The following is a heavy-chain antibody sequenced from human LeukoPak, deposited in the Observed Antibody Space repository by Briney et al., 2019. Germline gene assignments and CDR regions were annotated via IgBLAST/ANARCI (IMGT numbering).Heavy chain of an antibody. CDR2: INPNSGGT. CDR3: AREGTADIYYDSSGLVPKGDWFDP. V-gene: IGHV1-2*02. J-gene: IGHJ5*02. Sequence: ASVKVSCKTSGYPFIDHYMHWVRQAPGQGLEWMGWINPNSGGTNYAQKFQGRVTMTRDTSISTAYMELSRLRSDDTAVYYCAREGTADIYYDSSGLVPKGDWFDPWGQGTLVTVSS. CDR1: GYPFIDHY. D-gene: IGHD3-22*01.